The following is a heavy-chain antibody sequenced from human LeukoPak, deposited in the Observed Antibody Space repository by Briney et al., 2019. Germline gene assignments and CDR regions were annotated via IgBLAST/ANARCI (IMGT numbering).Heavy chain of an antibody. Sequence: PSETLSLTCTVSGGSISSYYWSRIRQPPGKGLEWIGYIYYSGSTNYNPSLKSRVTISVDTSKNQFSLKLSSVTAADTAVYYCARSDGVATIDYWGQGTLVTVSS. D-gene: IGHD5-24*01. CDR2: IYYSGST. V-gene: IGHV4-59*08. J-gene: IGHJ4*02. CDR3: ARSDGVATIDY. CDR1: GGSISSYY.